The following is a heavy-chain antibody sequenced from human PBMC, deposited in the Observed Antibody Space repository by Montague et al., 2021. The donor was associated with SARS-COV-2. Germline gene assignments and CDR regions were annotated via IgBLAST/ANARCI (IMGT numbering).Heavy chain of an antibody. D-gene: IGHD3-3*01. CDR2: ISSNSRYT. Sequence: SLRLSCAASGFSFSDYYMTWIRQAPGKGLEWISYISSNSRYTNYSDSVKGLFSISRDNAKNSLSLQMNSLRADDMAVYYCARVLITINWEGRTPRIFYYYGMDVWGQGTTVTVSS. V-gene: IGHV3-11*05. CDR1: GFSFSDYY. J-gene: IGHJ6*02. CDR3: ARVLITINWEGRTPRIFYYYGMDV.